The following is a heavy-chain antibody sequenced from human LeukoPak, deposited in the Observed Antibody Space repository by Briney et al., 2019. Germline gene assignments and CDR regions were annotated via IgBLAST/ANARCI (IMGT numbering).Heavy chain of an antibody. V-gene: IGHV3-30-3*01. CDR3: ARDFQPRQNRYYDILTGRLPDAFDI. D-gene: IGHD3-9*01. CDR1: GFTFSSYA. CDR2: ISYDGSNK. J-gene: IGHJ3*02. Sequence: GGSLRLSCAASGFTFSSYAMHWVRQAPGKGLEWVAVISYDGSNKYYADSVKGRFTISRDNSKNTLYLQMNGLRAEDTAVYYCARDFQPRQNRYYDILTGRLPDAFDIWGQGTMVTVSS.